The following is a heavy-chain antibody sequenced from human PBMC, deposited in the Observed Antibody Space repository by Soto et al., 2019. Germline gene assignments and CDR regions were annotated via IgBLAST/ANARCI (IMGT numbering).Heavy chain of an antibody. CDR2: IYTSGST. D-gene: IGHD3-22*01. CDR3: AAVEYYDSSGYYR. Sequence: SETLSLTCTFSGVSISSYYWSWIRQPAGKGLEWIGRIYTSGSTNYNPSLKSRVTMSVDTSKNQFSLKLSSVTAADTAVYYCAAVEYYDSSGYYRWGQGTLVTVSS. J-gene: IGHJ4*02. CDR1: GVSISSYY. V-gene: IGHV4-4*07.